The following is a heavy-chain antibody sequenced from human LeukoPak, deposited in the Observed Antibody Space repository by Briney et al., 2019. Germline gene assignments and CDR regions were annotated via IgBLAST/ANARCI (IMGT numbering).Heavy chain of an antibody. V-gene: IGHV4-4*07. CDR3: ARADYSSTWSHDYYYMDV. CDR2: IYTSGTI. J-gene: IGHJ6*03. Sequence: SETLSLTCTVCGGSISSYYWSWIRQPAGTALEWIGRIYTSGTITYNPSLKSRVTMSVDTSKNQFSLKLSSVTAADTAVYYCARADYSSTWSHDYYYMDVWGKGTTVTVSS. D-gene: IGHD6-13*01. CDR1: GGSISSYY.